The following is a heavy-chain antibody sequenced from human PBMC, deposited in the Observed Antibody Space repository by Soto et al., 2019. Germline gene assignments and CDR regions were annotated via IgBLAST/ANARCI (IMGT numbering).Heavy chain of an antibody. CDR2: IYHSGST. CDR3: ARGLYYDSSGYGHFDY. J-gene: IGHJ4*02. CDR1: GCSISSSNW. Sequence: SETLSLTCAVSGCSISSSNWWSWVRQPPRKGLEWIGEIYHSGSTNYNPSLKSRVTISVDKSKNQFSLKLSSVTAADTAVYYCARGLYYDSSGYGHFDYWGQGTLVTVSS. V-gene: IGHV4-4*02. D-gene: IGHD3-22*01.